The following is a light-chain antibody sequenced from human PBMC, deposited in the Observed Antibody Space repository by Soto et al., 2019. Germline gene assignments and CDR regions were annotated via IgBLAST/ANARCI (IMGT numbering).Light chain of an antibody. CDR1: NSDVGAYNY. CDR2: DVT. CDR3: CSYAGRYTYV. J-gene: IGLJ1*01. Sequence: QSALTQPRSVSGSPGQSVTISCTGTNSDVGAYNYVSWYQQHPGKAPKLMIYDVTKRPSGVPDRFSGSKSGNTASLTISGLQDEDEADYYCCSYAGRYTYVFGTGTKLTVL. V-gene: IGLV2-11*01.